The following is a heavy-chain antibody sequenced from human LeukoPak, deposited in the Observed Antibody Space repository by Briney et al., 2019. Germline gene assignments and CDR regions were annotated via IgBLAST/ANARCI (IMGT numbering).Heavy chain of an antibody. Sequence: SETLSLTCAVSGRSISSGGYSWSWIRQPPGKGLEWIGYIYHSGSTYYTPSPKSRVTISVDRSKNQFSLKLSSVTAADTAVYYCARGSGYCSGGSCYFDAFDIWGQGTMVTVSS. CDR1: GRSISSGGYS. D-gene: IGHD2-15*01. CDR2: IYHSGST. V-gene: IGHV4-30-2*01. J-gene: IGHJ3*02. CDR3: ARGSGYCSGGSCYFDAFDI.